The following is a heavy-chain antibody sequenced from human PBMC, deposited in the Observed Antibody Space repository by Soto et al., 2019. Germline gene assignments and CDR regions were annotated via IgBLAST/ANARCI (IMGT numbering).Heavy chain of an antibody. Sequence: QVQLQESGPGLVKPSGTLSLSCAVSNGSISSSNWWTWVRQPPGKGLEWIGEIYHSGNTNYHPSLKSRVTMSVDKSKNQFSLRLTCVTAADTALYYCARQHDYTDYQYYFDYWGQGALVTVSS. V-gene: IGHV4-4*02. J-gene: IGHJ4*02. CDR1: NGSISSSNW. D-gene: IGHD4-17*01. CDR2: IYHSGNT. CDR3: ARQHDYTDYQYYFDY.